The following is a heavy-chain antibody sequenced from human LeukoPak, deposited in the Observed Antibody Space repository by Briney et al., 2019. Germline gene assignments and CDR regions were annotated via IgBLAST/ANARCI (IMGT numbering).Heavy chain of an antibody. J-gene: IGHJ5*02. V-gene: IGHV3-23*01. D-gene: IGHD6-13*01. CDR1: GFTFSSYA. Sequence: GGSLRLSCAASGFTFSSYAMSWVRQAPGKGLEWVSAISGSGGSTYYADSVKGRFTISGDNSKNTLYLQMNSLRAEDTAVYYCAKEEASSSWDANWFDPWGQGTLVTVSS. CDR3: AKEEASSSWDANWFDP. CDR2: ISGSGGST.